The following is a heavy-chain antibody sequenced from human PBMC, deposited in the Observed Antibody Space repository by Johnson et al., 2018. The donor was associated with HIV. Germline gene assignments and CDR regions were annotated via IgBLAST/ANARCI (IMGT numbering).Heavy chain of an antibody. J-gene: IGHJ3*02. Sequence: QVQLLESGGGLVKPGGSLRLSCPASGFTFSSYGMHWVRQAPGKGLEWVAFIRYDGSNKYYADSVKGRFTISRDNSKNTLYLQMNSLRAEDTAVYYCAKIIGYSSGLEIWGQGIMVTVSS. CDR3: AKIIGYSSGLEI. CDR2: IRYDGSNK. D-gene: IGHD6-19*01. V-gene: IGHV3-30*02. CDR1: GFTFSSYG.